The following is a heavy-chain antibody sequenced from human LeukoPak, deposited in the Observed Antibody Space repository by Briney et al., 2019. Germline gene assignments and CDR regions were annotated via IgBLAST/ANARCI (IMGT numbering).Heavy chain of an antibody. CDR2: ISYDGSNK. D-gene: IGHD2-2*01. CDR1: GFTFSSYG. CDR3: AEDGKAYQLPTYYYYGMDV. J-gene: IGHJ6*02. Sequence: GGSLRLSCAASGFTFSSYGMHWVRQAPGKGLEWVAVISYDGSNKYYADSVKGRFIISRDNSKNTLYLQMNSLRAEDTAVYYCAEDGKAYQLPTYYYYGMDVWGQGTTVPVS. V-gene: IGHV3-30*18.